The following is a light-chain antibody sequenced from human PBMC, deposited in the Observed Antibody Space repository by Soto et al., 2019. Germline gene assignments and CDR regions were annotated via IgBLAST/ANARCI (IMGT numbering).Light chain of an antibody. Sequence: EIVLTQSPGTLSLSPGESATLSCRASQTVGSDYLAWYQQRPGQAPRLLIYGASSRATGIPDRFSGSGSRTDFTLTISRLEPEYFAMYCCQQYRTSAQTFGQGTKVEIK. J-gene: IGKJ1*01. CDR3: QQYRTSAQT. CDR1: QTVGSDY. CDR2: GAS. V-gene: IGKV3-20*01.